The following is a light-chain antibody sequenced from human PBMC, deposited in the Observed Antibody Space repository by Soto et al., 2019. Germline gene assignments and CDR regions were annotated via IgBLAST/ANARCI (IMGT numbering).Light chain of an antibody. J-gene: IGKJ2*01. CDR2: AAS. CDR3: QQHHNYPYT. V-gene: IGKV1-9*01. Sequence: IQLTQSPASLSASVGDRVTITCRASKGMSTYLAWYQQKPGKAPKLLIYAASTLQSGVPSRFSGNGSGTDFTLTNSSLQTEDFATYFCQQHHNYPYTFGPGTKLDIK. CDR1: KGMSTY.